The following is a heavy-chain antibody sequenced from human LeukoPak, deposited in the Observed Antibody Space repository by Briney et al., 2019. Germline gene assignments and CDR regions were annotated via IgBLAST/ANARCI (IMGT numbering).Heavy chain of an antibody. CDR3: ARTKYYYGSGDY. CDR2: ISYDGSNK. D-gene: IGHD3-10*01. CDR1: EFTFSSYA. J-gene: IGHJ4*02. V-gene: IGHV3-30*04. Sequence: GRSLRLSCAASEFTFSSYAMHWVRQAPGKGLEWVAVISYDGSNKYYADSVKGRFTISRDNSKNTLYLQMNSLRAEDTAVYYCARTKYYYGSGDYWGQGTLVTVSS.